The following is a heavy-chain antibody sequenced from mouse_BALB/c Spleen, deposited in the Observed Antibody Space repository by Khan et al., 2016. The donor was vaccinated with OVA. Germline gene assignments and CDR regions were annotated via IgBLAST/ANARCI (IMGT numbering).Heavy chain of an antibody. Sequence: VQLQQSGPSLVKPSQTLSLTCSVTGDSITTGYWNWIRKFPGNKLEYMGYIIYTGYTYYNPSPKSRISITRHTSNNQYYLQLNSVTEEDTATYYCARSTYRYAFVYWGQGTLVTVSA. CDR3: ARSTYRYAFVY. D-gene: IGHD2-14*01. CDR1: GDSITTGY. CDR2: IIYTGYT. V-gene: IGHV3-8*02. J-gene: IGHJ3*01.